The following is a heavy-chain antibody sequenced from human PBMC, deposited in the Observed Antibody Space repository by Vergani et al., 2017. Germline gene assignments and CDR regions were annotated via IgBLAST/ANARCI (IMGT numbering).Heavy chain of an antibody. Sequence: QVQLQESGPGLVKPSETLSLTCTVSGGSISSYYWSWIRQPAGKGLEWIGYIFYTGSTNYNPSLKSRVTISVDTSKNQFSLKLSSVIAADTAVYYCARSHSTSWIPTNWFNPWGQGTLVTVSS. CDR1: GGSISSYY. CDR3: ARSHSTSWIPTNWFNP. J-gene: IGHJ5*02. V-gene: IGHV4-59*01. D-gene: IGHD6-13*01. CDR2: IFYTGST.